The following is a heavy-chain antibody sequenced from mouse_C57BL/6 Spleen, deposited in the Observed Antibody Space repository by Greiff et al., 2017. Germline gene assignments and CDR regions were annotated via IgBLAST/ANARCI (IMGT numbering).Heavy chain of an antibody. CDR1: GYTFTDYN. J-gene: IGHJ3*01. D-gene: IGHD2-1*01. Sequence: VQLKESGPELVKPGASVKIPCKASGYTFTDYNMDWVKQSHGKRLEWIGSINPNNGGTIYNQKFKGKATLPGDKSSSTAYMELRSLTSEDTAVYYCARKEDMGTGWFADWGQGTLVTVSA. V-gene: IGHV1-18*01. CDR2: INPNNGGT. CDR3: ARKEDMGTGWFAD.